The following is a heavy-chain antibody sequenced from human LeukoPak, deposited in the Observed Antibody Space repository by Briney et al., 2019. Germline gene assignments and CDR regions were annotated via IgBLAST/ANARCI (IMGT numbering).Heavy chain of an antibody. D-gene: IGHD2-15*01. V-gene: IGHV3-7*04. Sequence: GGSLRLSCAASGFTFSSYWMSWVRQAPGKGLEWVANIKQDGSEKYYVDSVKGRFTISRDNAKNSLYLQMNSLRAEDTAVYYCAREESVAATLFDYWGQGTLVTVSS. J-gene: IGHJ4*02. CDR3: AREESVAATLFDY. CDR2: IKQDGSEK. CDR1: GFTFSSYW.